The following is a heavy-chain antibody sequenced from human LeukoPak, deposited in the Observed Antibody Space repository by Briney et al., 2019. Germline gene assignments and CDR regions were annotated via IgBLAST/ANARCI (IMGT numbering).Heavy chain of an antibody. CDR3: ARRTIAVAGGYYYYMDV. CDR2: ISAYNGNT. CDR1: GYTFTSYG. D-gene: IGHD6-19*01. J-gene: IGHJ6*03. Sequence: ASVKVSCKASGYTFTSYGISWVRQAPGQGLEWMGWISAYNGNTNYAQKLQGRVTMTTDTSTSTAYMELRSLRSDDTAVYYCARRTIAVAGGYYYYMDVWGKGTTVTISS. V-gene: IGHV1-18*01.